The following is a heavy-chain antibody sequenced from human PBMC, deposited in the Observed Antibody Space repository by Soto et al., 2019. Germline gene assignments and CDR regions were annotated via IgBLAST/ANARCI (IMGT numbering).Heavy chain of an antibody. V-gene: IGHV3-73*01. Sequence: GGSLRLSCAASGFTFSGSSVHWVRQASGKGLEWVGRIRNKANSYATAYAASVRGWFTISRDDSKNTAFLQMNSLNTEDTAVYYCISHSPEDMIRTWGQGTLVTVSS. CDR1: GFTFSGSS. J-gene: IGHJ4*02. D-gene: IGHD2-15*01. CDR2: IRNKANSYAT. CDR3: ISHSPEDMIRT.